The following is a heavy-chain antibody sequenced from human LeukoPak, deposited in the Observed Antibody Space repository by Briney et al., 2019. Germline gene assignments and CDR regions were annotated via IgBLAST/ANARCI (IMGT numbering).Heavy chain of an antibody. D-gene: IGHD3-10*01. V-gene: IGHV3-74*01. Sequence: GGSLRLSCSASGFTFPTYWMIWVRQVPGEGLVYVSHMNHDGTITNYAALVKGRFTMSRDNARNTVFLQMDSLRAEDTAVYYCGRDNYGSIDFWGQGVLVTVSS. CDR3: GRDNYGSIDF. CDR2: MNHDGTIT. J-gene: IGHJ4*02. CDR1: GFTFPTYW.